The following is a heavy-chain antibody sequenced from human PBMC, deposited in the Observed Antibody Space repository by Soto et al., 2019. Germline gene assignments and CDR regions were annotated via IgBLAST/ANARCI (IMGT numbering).Heavy chain of an antibody. CDR2: ISYDGSNK. CDR3: AKEGDILPGYPAVGHYGMDV. Sequence: QVQLVESGGGVVQPGRSLRLSCAASGFTFSSYGMHWVRQAPGKGLEWVAVISYDGSNKYYADSVKGRFTISRDNSKNKLYMQMNSRRAEDTAVYYCAKEGDILPGYPAVGHYGMDVWGQGTTVTVS. J-gene: IGHJ6*02. V-gene: IGHV3-30*18. D-gene: IGHD3-9*01. CDR1: GFTFSSYG.